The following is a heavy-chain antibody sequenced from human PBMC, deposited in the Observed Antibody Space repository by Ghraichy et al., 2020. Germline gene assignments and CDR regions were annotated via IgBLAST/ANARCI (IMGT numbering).Heavy chain of an antibody. CDR1: GGSFSGYY. Sequence: SETLSLTCAVYGGSFSGYYWSWIRQPPGKGLEWIGEINHSRSTNYNPSLKSRVTISVDTSKNQFSLKLSSVTAADTAVYYCARGGSITLSSRPRTTRRGDLDYWGQGTLVTVSS. D-gene: IGHD3-22*01. CDR3: ARGGSITLSSRPRTTRRGDLDY. CDR2: INHSRST. J-gene: IGHJ4*02. V-gene: IGHV4-34*01.